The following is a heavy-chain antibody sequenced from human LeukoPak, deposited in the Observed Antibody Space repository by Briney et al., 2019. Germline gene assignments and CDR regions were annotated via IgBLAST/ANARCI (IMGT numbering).Heavy chain of an antibody. CDR1: GGSVTNTNY. V-gene: IGHV4-4*02. CDR3: AREGGPYRPLDY. CDR2: VNLQGST. J-gene: IGHJ4*02. Sequence: PSETLSLTCGVSGGSVTNTNYWTWVRQPPGKGLEWIGEVNLQGSTNYNPSLMGRVAIAVDTSENHISLQLTSVTAADTAVYYCAREGGPYRPLDYSGQGTLVTVSS.